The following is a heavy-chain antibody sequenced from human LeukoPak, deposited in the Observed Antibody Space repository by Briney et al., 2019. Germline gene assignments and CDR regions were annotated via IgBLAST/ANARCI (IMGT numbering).Heavy chain of an antibody. CDR3: ARGDESTGHHLTYSYYMDV. Sequence: SETLSLTCSVSGASVNNYFWTWVRQPPGKGLEWIGLIANRGATYYNPSLTSRVSISVDASKNGFSLNLRSVAPADTAVYYCARGDESTGHHLTYSYYMDVWGNGITVTVS. V-gene: IGHV4-59*02. CDR2: IANRGAT. D-gene: IGHD2-8*02. CDR1: GASVNNYF. J-gene: IGHJ6*03.